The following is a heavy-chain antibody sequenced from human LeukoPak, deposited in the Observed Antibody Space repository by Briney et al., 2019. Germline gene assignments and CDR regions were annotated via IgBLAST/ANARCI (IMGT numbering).Heavy chain of an antibody. V-gene: IGHV4-61*02. CDR3: ARVSCGGDCYLNPGDAFDI. D-gene: IGHD2-21*02. CDR2: VYTSWSSSGST. Sequence: SETLSLTCTVSNGSISSGTYYWSWIRQPAGKGLEWIGRVYTSWSSSGSTNYNPSLKNRVTISLDTSKNQFSLKLTSVTAADTAVYFCARVSCGGDCYLNPGDAFDIWGQGTMVTVSS. J-gene: IGHJ3*02. CDR1: NGSISSGTYY.